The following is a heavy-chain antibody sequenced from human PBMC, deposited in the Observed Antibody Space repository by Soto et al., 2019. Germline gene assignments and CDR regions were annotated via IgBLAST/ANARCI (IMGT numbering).Heavy chain of an antibody. CDR1: CGSFSGYY. CDR3: ARVVLYSSSWYSRWFDP. D-gene: IGHD6-13*01. V-gene: IGHV4-34*01. Sequence: PSETLSLTCAVYCGSFSGYYWSWIRQPPGKGLEWIGEINHSGSTNYNPSLKSRVTISVDTSKNQFSLKLSSVTAADTAVYYCARVVLYSSSWYSRWFDPWGQGTLVTVSS. J-gene: IGHJ5*02. CDR2: INHSGST.